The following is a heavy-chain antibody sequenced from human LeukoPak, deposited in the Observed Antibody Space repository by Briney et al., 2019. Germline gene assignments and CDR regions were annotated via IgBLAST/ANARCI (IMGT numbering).Heavy chain of an antibody. D-gene: IGHD3-22*01. CDR2: ISSSGSTI. CDR1: GFTFSDYY. Sequence: PGGSLRLSCAASGFTFSDYYMSWIRQAPGKGLEWVSYISSSGSTIYYADSVKGRFTISRDNAKNSLYLQMNSLRAEDTAVYYCARELFYYDSSGNFDYWGQGTLVTVSS. J-gene: IGHJ4*02. V-gene: IGHV3-11*04. CDR3: ARELFYYDSSGNFDY.